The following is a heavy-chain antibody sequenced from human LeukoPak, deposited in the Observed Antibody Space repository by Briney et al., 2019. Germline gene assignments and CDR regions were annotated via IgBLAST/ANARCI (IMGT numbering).Heavy chain of an antibody. V-gene: IGHV1-2*04. CDR3: AREQWGRNYYYYGMDV. D-gene: IGHD6-19*01. CDR2: INPNSGGT. CDR1: GYTFTSYG. Sequence: ASVKVSCKASGYTFTSYGISWVRQAPGQGLEWMGWINPNSGGTNYAQKFQGWVTMTRDTSISTAYMELSRLRSDDTAVYYCAREQWGRNYYYYGMDVWGQGTTVTVSS. J-gene: IGHJ6*02.